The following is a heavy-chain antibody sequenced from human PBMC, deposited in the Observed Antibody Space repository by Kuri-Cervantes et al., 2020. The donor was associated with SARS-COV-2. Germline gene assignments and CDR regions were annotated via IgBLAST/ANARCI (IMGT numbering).Heavy chain of an antibody. CDR3: ARDSKSITMIVVVPPMLDP. Sequence: GSLRLSCAASGFTFSSYAMHWVRQAPGKGLEWVAVISYDGSNKYYADSVKGRFTTSRDNSKNTLYLQMNSLRAEDTAVYYCARDSKSITMIVVVPPMLDPWGQGTLVTVSS. V-gene: IGHV3-30-3*01. CDR1: GFTFSSYA. D-gene: IGHD3-22*01. CDR2: ISYDGSNK. J-gene: IGHJ5*02.